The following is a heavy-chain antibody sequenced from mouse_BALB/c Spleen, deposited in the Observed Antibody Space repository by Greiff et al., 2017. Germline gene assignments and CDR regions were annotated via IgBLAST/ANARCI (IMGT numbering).Heavy chain of an antibody. CDR3: ARDLNYGNYWYFDV. CDR2: IRNKANGYTT. V-gene: IGHV7-3*02. Sequence: EVMLVESGGGLVQPGGSLRLSCATSGFTFTDYYMSWVRQPPGKALEWLGFIRNKANGYTTEYSASVKGRFTISRDNSQSILYLQMNTLRAEYSATYYCARDLNYGNYWYFDVWGAGTTVTVSS. D-gene: IGHD2-1*01. CDR1: GFTFTDYY. J-gene: IGHJ1*01.